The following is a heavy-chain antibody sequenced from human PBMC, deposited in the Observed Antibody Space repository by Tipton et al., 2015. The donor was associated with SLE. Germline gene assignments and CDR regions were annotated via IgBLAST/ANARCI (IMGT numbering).Heavy chain of an antibody. CDR2: ITPDGNTK. D-gene: IGHD3-10*01. V-gene: IGHV3-7*01. Sequence: PRLSCAGSRFSFSSYWMNWVRQAPGKGLEWVANITPDGNTKNYVDSAKGRFTISRDNAKNSLYLQMNSLRAEDTAVYYCARDGYYGSGSYDAFDIWGQGTMVTVSS. CDR1: RFSFSSYW. J-gene: IGHJ3*02. CDR3: ARDGYYGSGSYDAFDI.